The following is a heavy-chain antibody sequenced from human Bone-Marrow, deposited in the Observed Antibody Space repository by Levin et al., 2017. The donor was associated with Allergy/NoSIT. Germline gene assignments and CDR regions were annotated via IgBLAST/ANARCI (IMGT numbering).Heavy chain of an antibody. CDR2: IYYSGST. J-gene: IGHJ4*02. CDR1: GGSISSGGYY. D-gene: IGHD3-10*01. V-gene: IGHV4-31*03. CDR3: ARDSSGEGVDY. Sequence: SETLSLTCTVSGGSISSGGYYWSWIRQHPGKGLEWIGYIYYSGSTYYNPSLKSRVTISVDTSKNQFSLKLSSVTAADTAVYYCARDSSGEGVDYWGQGTLVTVSS.